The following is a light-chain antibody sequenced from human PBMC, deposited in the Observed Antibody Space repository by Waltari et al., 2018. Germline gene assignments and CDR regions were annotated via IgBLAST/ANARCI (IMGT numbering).Light chain of an antibody. CDR1: SSDVGGYNH. J-gene: IGLJ2*01. CDR2: EVT. Sequence: QSALTQPASVSGSPGQSITISCTGTSSDVGGYNHVSWYQQQPGKSPKLLISEVTNRPSGVSNLFSGSKSGNTASLTISGLQAEDEAEYYCSSFTTIGTLVVFGGGTKLTVL. V-gene: IGLV2-14*01. CDR3: SSFTTIGTLVV.